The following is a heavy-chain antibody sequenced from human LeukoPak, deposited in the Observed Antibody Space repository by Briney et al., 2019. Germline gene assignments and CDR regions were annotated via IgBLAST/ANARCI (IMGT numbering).Heavy chain of an antibody. J-gene: IGHJ1*01. Sequence: GGSLRLSCAASGFTFSSYSMNWVRQAPGKGLKWVSGISPSGGITYYTDSVKGRFTISRDNSKNTQSLQMNSLRAEDTAVYYCAKDDDWGRYKHWGQGTLVTVSS. CDR3: AKDDDWGRYKH. CDR1: GFTFSSYS. V-gene: IGHV3-23*01. D-gene: IGHD3-16*01. CDR2: ISPSGGIT.